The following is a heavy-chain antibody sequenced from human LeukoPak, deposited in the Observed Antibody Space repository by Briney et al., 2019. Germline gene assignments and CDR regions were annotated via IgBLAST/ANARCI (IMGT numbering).Heavy chain of an antibody. D-gene: IGHD3-3*01. V-gene: IGHV3-23*01. CDR2: ISGGGGST. Sequence: GGSLRLSCAASGFTFSSYAMSWVRQAPGKGLEWVSAISGGGGSTYYADSVKGRFTISRDNSKNTLYLQMNSLRAEDTAVYYCAKDLRGFGGLFNYFDYWGQGTLVTVSS. CDR1: GFTFSSYA. CDR3: AKDLRGFGGLFNYFDY. J-gene: IGHJ4*02.